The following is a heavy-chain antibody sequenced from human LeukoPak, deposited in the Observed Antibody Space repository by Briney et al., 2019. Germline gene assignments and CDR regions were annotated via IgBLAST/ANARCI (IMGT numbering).Heavy chain of an antibody. CDR1: GGSFSGYY. J-gene: IGHJ4*02. D-gene: IGHD6-19*01. CDR3: ARTSIAVAVAGSFDY. V-gene: IGHV4-34*01. CDR2: INHSGST. Sequence: SETLSLTCAVYGGSFSGYYWSWIRQPPGKGLEWIGEINHSGSTNYNPSPKSRVTISVDTSKNQFSLKLSSVTAADTAVYYCARTSIAVAVAGSFDYWGQGTLVTVSS.